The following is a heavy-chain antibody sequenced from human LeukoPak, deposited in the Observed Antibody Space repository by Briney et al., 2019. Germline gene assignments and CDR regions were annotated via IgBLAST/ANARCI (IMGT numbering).Heavy chain of an antibody. D-gene: IGHD5-18*01. CDR1: GFTFSRYW. CDR2: INSGGSDT. V-gene: IGHV3-74*01. CDR3: ARDPNPDTATANAFDI. Sequence: GGSLRLSCAASGFTFSRYWMHWVRQAPGKGPVWVSRINSGGSDTSYADSVKGRFTISRDNAKNSLYLQMNSLRAEDTAVYYCARDPNPDTATANAFDIWGQGTMVTVSS. J-gene: IGHJ3*02.